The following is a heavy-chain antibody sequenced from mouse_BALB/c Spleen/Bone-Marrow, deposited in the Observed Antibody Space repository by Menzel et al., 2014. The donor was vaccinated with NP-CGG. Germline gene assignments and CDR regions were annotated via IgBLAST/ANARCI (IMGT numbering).Heavy chain of an antibody. V-gene: IGHV14-3*02. J-gene: IGHJ4*01. D-gene: IGHD1-1*02. CDR2: IDPANGNT. CDR1: GFNIKDTY. CDR3: ARVKLWSYAMDY. Sequence: VQLQQSGAGLVKPGASVKLSCTASGFNIKDTYMHWVKQRPEQGLEWIGRIDPANGNTKYDPKFQGKATITADTSSNTAYLQLSSLTSKDTAVYYCARVKLWSYAMDYWGQGTSVTVSS.